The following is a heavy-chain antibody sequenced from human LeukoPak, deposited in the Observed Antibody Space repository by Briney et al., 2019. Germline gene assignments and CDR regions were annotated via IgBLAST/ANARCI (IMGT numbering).Heavy chain of an antibody. CDR1: GFTFDDYT. D-gene: IGHD3-22*01. Sequence: PGGSLRLSCAASGFTFDDYTMHWVSQAPGNGLEWVSLISWDGGSTYYADSVKGRFTISRDNSKNSLYLQMNSLRTEDTALYYCAKGNGYYDSSGYYLFDYWGQGTLVTVSS. CDR2: ISWDGGST. J-gene: IGHJ4*02. V-gene: IGHV3-43*01. CDR3: AKGNGYYDSSGYYLFDY.